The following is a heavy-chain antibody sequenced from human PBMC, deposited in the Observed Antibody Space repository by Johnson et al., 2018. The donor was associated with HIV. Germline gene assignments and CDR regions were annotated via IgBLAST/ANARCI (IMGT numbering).Heavy chain of an antibody. CDR3: AKVRDYYDSGGYRLRAFDI. CDR1: GFTFSNYG. D-gene: IGHD3-22*01. Sequence: QVQLVESGGGVVQPGRSLRLSCAASGFTFSNYGMHWVRQAPGKGLECVAFISYDGSYKHYADSVKGRFTISRDNSKNTLYLQMNSLRAEDTALYYCAKVRDYYDSGGYRLRAFDIWGQGTMVTVSS. V-gene: IGHV3-30*18. J-gene: IGHJ3*02. CDR2: ISYDGSYK.